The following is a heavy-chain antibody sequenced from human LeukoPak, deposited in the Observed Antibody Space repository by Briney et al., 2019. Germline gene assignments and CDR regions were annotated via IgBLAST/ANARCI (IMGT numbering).Heavy chain of an antibody. CDR3: AREGTVTLDY. V-gene: IGHV3-21*01. Sequence: GGPLRLSCAASGFTFSSHSMKWVRQAPGKGLECVSSIGISGNFIYYADSVAGRFTISRDNAKNSLYLQMNSLRAEDTAVYYCAREGTVTLDYWGQGTLVTVSS. CDR2: IGISGNFI. J-gene: IGHJ4*02. D-gene: IGHD4-17*01. CDR1: GFTFSSHS.